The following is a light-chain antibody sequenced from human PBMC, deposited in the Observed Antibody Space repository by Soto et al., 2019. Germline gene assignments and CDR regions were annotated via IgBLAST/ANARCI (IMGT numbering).Light chain of an antibody. Sequence: IHMTQSPSSLSASGGDRVTITCRASQRITTYLNWYQQKPGKAPKLLISTAATLQGGVPSRFSGSGSGTDFTLTITTLQPEDFATYFCQQSYSTPYTFGQGTKFEIK. CDR1: QRITTY. CDR2: TAA. J-gene: IGKJ2*01. V-gene: IGKV1-39*01. CDR3: QQSYSTPYT.